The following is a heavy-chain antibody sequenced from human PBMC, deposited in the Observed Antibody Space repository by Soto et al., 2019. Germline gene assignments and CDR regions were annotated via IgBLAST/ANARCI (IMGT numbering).Heavy chain of an antibody. J-gene: IGHJ4*02. D-gene: IGHD1-26*01. CDR1: GFTFDDYT. CDR2: ISWDGGST. V-gene: IGHV3-43*01. CDR3: AKGGSYYSLDY. Sequence: GGSLRLSCAASGFTFDDYTMHLVRQAPGKGLEWVSLISWDGGSTYYADSVKGRFTISRDNSKNSLYLQMNSLRTEDTALYYCAKGGSYYSLDYWGQGTLVTVSS.